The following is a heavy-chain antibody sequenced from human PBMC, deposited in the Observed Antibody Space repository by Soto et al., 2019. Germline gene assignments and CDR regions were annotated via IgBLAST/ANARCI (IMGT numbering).Heavy chain of an antibody. CDR3: ARDIRLADSSGYYYYYYYGMDV. V-gene: IGHV1-3*01. Sequence: ASVKVSCKASGYTFTSYAMHWVRRAPGQRLEWMGWINAGNGNTKYSQKFQGRVTITRDTSASTAYMELSSLRSEDTAVYYCARDIRLADSSGYYYYYYYGMDVWGQGTTVTVSS. D-gene: IGHD3-22*01. CDR1: GYTFTSYA. J-gene: IGHJ6*02. CDR2: INAGNGNT.